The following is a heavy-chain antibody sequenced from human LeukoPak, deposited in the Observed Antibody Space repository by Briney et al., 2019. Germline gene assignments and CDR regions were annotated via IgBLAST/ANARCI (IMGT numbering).Heavy chain of an antibody. CDR2: IYPGDSDT. Sequence: GESLKISCKGFGYSFTSYWIAWVCQMPGKGLERMGIIYPGDSDTRYSPSFQGQVTISADKSINTAYLQWSSLKASDTAIYYRARHRVGATSPFDYWGQGTLVTVSS. CDR1: GYSFTSYW. V-gene: IGHV5-51*01. CDR3: ARHRVGATSPFDY. D-gene: IGHD1-26*01. J-gene: IGHJ4*02.